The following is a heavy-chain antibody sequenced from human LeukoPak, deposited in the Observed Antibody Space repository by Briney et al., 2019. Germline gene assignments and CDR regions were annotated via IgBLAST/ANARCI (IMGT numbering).Heavy chain of an antibody. Sequence: ASVKVSCKASGYTFTAYDINWVRQAAGQGLEWMGWMNPNSGNTGCAQKFQGRVTITMDTAIGTSYMELSSLRSEDTAVYYCVRLHATFCGDDVCQKPTFDPWGQGTLVTVSS. D-gene: IGHD2-21*01. CDR2: MNPNSGNT. V-gene: IGHV1-8*03. CDR1: GYTFTAYD. J-gene: IGHJ5*02. CDR3: VRLHATFCGDDVCQKPTFDP.